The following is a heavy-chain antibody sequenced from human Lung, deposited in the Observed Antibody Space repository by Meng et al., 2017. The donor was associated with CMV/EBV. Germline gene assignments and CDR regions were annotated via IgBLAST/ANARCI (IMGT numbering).Heavy chain of an antibody. Sequence: GGPLRPXCAASGFTFSSYGMHWVRQAPGKGLEWVAFIRYDGSNKYYADSVKGRFTISRDNSKNTLYLQMNSLRAEDTAVYYCAKDRIAARRGYFDYWGPGTLVTVSS. CDR3: AKDRIAARRGYFDY. D-gene: IGHD6-6*01. CDR1: GFTFSSYG. J-gene: IGHJ4*02. V-gene: IGHV3-30*02. CDR2: IRYDGSNK.